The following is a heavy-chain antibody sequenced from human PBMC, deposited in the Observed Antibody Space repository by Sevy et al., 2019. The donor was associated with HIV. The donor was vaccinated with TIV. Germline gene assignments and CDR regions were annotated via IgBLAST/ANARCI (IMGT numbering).Heavy chain of an antibody. D-gene: IGHD6-19*01. Sequence: GGSLRLSCAASGFTCSSYLMTWVRQAPGKGLEWVANINQDGSEKYYVDSVKGRFTISRDNAKNSLYLQMNSLRAEDTAVYYCARPPYGAVSIAEYFQHWGQGTLVTVSS. CDR2: INQDGSEK. V-gene: IGHV3-7*01. J-gene: IGHJ1*01. CDR1: GFTCSSYL. CDR3: ARPPYGAVSIAEYFQH.